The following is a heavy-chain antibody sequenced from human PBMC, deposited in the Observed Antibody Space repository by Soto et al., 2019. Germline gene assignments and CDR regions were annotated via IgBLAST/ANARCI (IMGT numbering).Heavy chain of an antibody. CDR2: INPNSGGT. J-gene: IGHJ6*02. Sequence: ASVKVSCKASGYTFTGYYMHWVRQAPGQGLEWMGWINPNSGGTNYAQKFQGRVTMTRDTSISTAYMELSRLRSDDTAVYYCASDRRGMIAAAGYYYYYYGMDVWGQGTPVTVSS. CDR3: ASDRRGMIAAAGYYYYYYGMDV. CDR1: GYTFTGYY. V-gene: IGHV1-2*02. D-gene: IGHD6-13*01.